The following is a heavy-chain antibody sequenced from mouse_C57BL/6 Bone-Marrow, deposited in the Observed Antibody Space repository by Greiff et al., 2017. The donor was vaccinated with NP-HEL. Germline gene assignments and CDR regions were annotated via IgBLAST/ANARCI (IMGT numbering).Heavy chain of an antibody. CDR2: IRNKANGYTT. V-gene: IGHV7-3*01. CDR3: ARNYGSRYFDY. J-gene: IGHJ2*01. CDR1: GFTFTDYY. Sequence: EVQVVESGGGLVQPGGSLSLSCAASGFTFTDYYMSWVRQPPGKALEWLGFIRNKANGYTTEYSASVKGRFTISRDNSQSILYLQMNALRAEDSATYYCARNYGSRYFDYWGQGTTLTVSS. D-gene: IGHD1-1*01.